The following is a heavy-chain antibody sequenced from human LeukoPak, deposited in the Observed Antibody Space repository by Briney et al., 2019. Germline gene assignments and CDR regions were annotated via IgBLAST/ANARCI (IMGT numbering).Heavy chain of an antibody. CDR3: ARGGSSWTSPYNWFDP. J-gene: IGHJ5*02. V-gene: IGHV3-23*01. D-gene: IGHD6-13*01. CDR2: ISGSGGST. Sequence: GGSLRLSCAASGFTFSSYGMSWVRQAPGKGLEWVSAISGSGGSTYYADSVKGRFTISRDNSKNTLYLQMNSLRSEDTAVYYCARGGSSWTSPYNWFDPWGQGTLVTVSS. CDR1: GFTFSSYG.